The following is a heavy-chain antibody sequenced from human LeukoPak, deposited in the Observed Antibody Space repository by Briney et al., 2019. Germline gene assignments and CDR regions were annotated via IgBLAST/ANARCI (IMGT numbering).Heavy chain of an antibody. CDR1: GLAFTSYA. CDR2: ISGGGSNT. Sequence: GGSLKFSGAASGLAFTSYAMTWARKVPGKGLNWASSISGGGSNTYYADSVKGRFTISRDQSKNTLYVQMNSLRAEDTAIYYCAKSAGDYYYYYMDVWGKGTTVTVSS. CDR3: AKSAGDYYYYYMDV. J-gene: IGHJ6*03. V-gene: IGHV3-23*01. D-gene: IGHD3-10*01.